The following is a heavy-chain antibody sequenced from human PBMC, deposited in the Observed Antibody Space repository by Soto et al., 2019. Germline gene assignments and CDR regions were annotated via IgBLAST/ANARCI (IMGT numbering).Heavy chain of an antibody. V-gene: IGHV1-8*01. CDR1: GYTFTSYD. Sequence: GASVKVSCKASGYTFTSYDINWVRQATGQGFEWMGWMNPNSGNTGYAQKFQGRVTMTRNTSISTAYMELSSLRSEDTAVYYCARGSGDYRFYYYYYMDVWGKGTTVTVSS. D-gene: IGHD4-17*01. J-gene: IGHJ6*03. CDR3: ARGSGDYRFYYYYYMDV. CDR2: MNPNSGNT.